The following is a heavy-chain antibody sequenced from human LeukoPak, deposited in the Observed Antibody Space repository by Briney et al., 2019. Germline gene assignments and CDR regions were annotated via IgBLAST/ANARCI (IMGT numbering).Heavy chain of an antibody. J-gene: IGHJ4*02. Sequence: ASVKVSCKASGYAFTSYYMHWVRQAPGQGLEWMGIINPSGGSTSCAQKFQGRVTMTRDMSTSTVYMELSSLRSEDTAVYYCARGEALGVFYYDSSGYYTNRGGFDYWGQGTLVTVSS. CDR2: INPSGGST. CDR1: GYAFTSYY. V-gene: IGHV1-46*01. D-gene: IGHD3-22*01. CDR3: ARGEALGVFYYDSSGYYTNRGGFDY.